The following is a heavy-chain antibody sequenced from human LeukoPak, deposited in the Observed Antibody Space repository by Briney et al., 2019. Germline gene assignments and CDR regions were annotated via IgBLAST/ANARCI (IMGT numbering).Heavy chain of an antibody. Sequence: GGSLRLSCAVSGFTFSSYAMSWGRQAPGKGLEWVAAISGSGGGTDYADSVKGRFTISRDNSKNTLYLQMNSLRAGDTAVYYCAKGEQWLVLYFQHWGQGTLVTVSS. CDR3: AKGEQWLVLYFQH. J-gene: IGHJ1*01. CDR2: ISGSGGGT. V-gene: IGHV3-23*01. D-gene: IGHD6-19*01. CDR1: GFTFSSYA.